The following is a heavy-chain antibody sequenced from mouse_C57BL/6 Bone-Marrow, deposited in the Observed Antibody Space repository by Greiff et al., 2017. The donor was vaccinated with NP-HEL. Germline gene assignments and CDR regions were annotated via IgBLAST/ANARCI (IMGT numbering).Heavy chain of an antibody. J-gene: IGHJ3*01. V-gene: IGHV1-52*01. D-gene: IGHD2-3*01. CDR1: GYTFTSYW. CDR2: IDPSDSET. CDR3: ARYDRFAY. Sequence: QVHVKQPGAELVRPGSSVKLSCKASGYTFTSYWMHWVKQRPIQGLEWIGNIDPSDSETHYNQKFKDKATLTVDKSSSTAYMQLSSLTSEDSAVYYCARYDRFAYWGQGTLVTVSA.